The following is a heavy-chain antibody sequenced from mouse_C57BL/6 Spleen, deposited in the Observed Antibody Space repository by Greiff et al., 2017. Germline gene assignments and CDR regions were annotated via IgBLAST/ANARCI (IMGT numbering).Heavy chain of an antibody. D-gene: IGHD1-1*01. CDR3: ARDYYYGSSYGGYYFDY. CDR1: GYTFTGYW. V-gene: IGHV1-9*01. CDR2: ILPGSGST. Sequence: QVQLKQSGAELMKPGASVKLSCKATGYTFTGYWIEWVKQRPGHGLEWIGEILPGSGSTNYNEKFKGKATFTADTSSNTAYMQLSSLTTEDSAIYYCARDYYYGSSYGGYYFDYWGQGTTLTVSS. J-gene: IGHJ2*01.